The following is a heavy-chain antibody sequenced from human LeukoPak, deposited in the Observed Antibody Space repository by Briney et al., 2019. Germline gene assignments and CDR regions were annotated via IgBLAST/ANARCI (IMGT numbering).Heavy chain of an antibody. D-gene: IGHD3-3*01. CDR3: AKDPYDFWSGYSRDYYFDY. Sequence: TGGSLRLSCAASGFTFSSYGMHWVRQAPGKGLEWVSAISGSGGSTYYADSVKGRFTISRDNSKNTLYLQMNSLRAEDTAVYYCAKDPYDFWSGYSRDYYFDYWGQGTLVTVSS. CDR1: GFTFSSYG. CDR2: ISGSGGST. V-gene: IGHV3-23*01. J-gene: IGHJ4*02.